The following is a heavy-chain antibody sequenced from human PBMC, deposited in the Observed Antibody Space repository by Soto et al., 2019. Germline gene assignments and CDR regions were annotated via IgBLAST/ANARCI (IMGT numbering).Heavy chain of an antibody. V-gene: IGHV1-2*04. J-gene: IGHJ6*02. CDR3: ARDRTRSGWYGRTYYYGMDV. Sequence: GASVKVSCKASGYTFTGYYMHWVRQAPGQGLEWMGWINPNSGGTNYAQKFQGWVTMTRDTSISTAYMELSRLRSDDTAVYYCARDRTRSGWYGRTYYYGMDVWGQGTTVTVS. D-gene: IGHD6-19*01. CDR1: GYTFTGYY. CDR2: INPNSGGT.